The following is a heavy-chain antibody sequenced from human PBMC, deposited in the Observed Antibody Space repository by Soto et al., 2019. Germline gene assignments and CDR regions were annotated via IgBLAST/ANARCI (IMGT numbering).Heavy chain of an antibody. CDR3: ARASDYVWGSQPAFDY. CDR2: IYHSGST. CDR1: GYSISSGYY. V-gene: IGHV4-38-2*01. D-gene: IGHD3-16*01. Sequence: PSETLSLTCAVSGYSISSGYYWGWIRQPPGKGLEWIGSIYHSGSTYYNPSLKSRVTISVDTSTNQFSLKLSSVAAADTAVYYCARASDYVWGSQPAFDYWGQGTLVTVSS. J-gene: IGHJ4*02.